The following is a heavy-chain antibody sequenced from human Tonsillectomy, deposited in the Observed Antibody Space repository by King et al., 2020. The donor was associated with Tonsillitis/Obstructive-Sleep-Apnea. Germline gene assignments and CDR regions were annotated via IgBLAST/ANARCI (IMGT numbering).Heavy chain of an antibody. V-gene: IGHV4-34*01. Sequence: VQLQQWGAGLLKPSETLSLTCAVYGGSFSGYYWSWIRQPPGKGLEWIGEINHSGSTNYKPSLKSRVTISVDTSKNQFSLKLSSVTAADTAVYYCAREGGYCSSTSCYYYYMDVWGKGTTVTVSS. CDR1: GGSFSGYY. D-gene: IGHD2-2*01. CDR2: INHSGST. CDR3: AREGGYCSSTSCYYYYMDV. J-gene: IGHJ6*03.